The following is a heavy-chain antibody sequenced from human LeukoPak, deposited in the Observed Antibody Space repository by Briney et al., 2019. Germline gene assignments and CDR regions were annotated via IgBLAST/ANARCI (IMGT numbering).Heavy chain of an antibody. D-gene: IGHD6-13*01. Sequence: SETLSLTCAVYGGSFSGYYWSWIRQPPGKGVEWIGEINHSGSTNYNPSLKSRVTISVDTSKNQFSLKLSSVTAADTAVYYCARAGSSSWFSFDYWGQGTLVTVSS. V-gene: IGHV4-34*01. CDR2: INHSGST. CDR1: GGSFSGYY. CDR3: ARAGSSSWFSFDY. J-gene: IGHJ4*02.